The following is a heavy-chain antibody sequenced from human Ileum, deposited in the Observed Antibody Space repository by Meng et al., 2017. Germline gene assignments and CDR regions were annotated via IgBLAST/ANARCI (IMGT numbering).Heavy chain of an antibody. D-gene: IGHD7-27*01. J-gene: IGHJ4*02. CDR2: ICYSGNT. V-gene: IGHV4-39*01. CDR3: ARRTGEVDLLDY. CDR1: GGSISSSSHC. Sequence: QLQLQESVPGLVKPSETPSLMCTVSGGSISSSSHCCDWIRQPPGKGLEWIGSICYSGNTYYNPSLKSRVSMSVDTSKKQISLKLNSVTAADTAVYYCARRTGEVDLLDYWGQGTLVTVSS.